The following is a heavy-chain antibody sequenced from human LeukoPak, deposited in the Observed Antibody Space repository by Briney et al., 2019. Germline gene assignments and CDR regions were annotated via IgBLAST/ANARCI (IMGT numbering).Heavy chain of an antibody. Sequence: SETLSLTCTVSGGSISSGGYYWSWIRQHPGKGLEWIGYIYYSGSTYYNLSLKSRVTISVDTSKNQFSLKLSSVTAADTAVYYCARDLLVRGPNYYGMDVWGQETTVTVSS. CDR1: GGSISSGGYY. CDR2: IYYSGST. J-gene: IGHJ6*02. V-gene: IGHV4-31*03. D-gene: IGHD3-10*01. CDR3: ARDLLVRGPNYYGMDV.